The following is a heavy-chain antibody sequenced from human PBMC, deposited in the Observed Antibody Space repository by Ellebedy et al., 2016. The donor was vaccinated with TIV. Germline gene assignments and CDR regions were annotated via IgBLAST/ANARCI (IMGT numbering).Heavy chain of an antibody. Sequence: MPSETLSPTCTVSGGSISSNYWSWIRQPPGKGLEWIGNIYYIGTTNYSPPLKGRVTISVDTSEDQFSLMLTSVTAAATAVYYCARIDNTDGAVEHFFDYWGQGTLVTVSS. D-gene: IGHD1-1*01. V-gene: IGHV4-59*01. CDR1: GGSISSNY. CDR2: IYYIGTT. CDR3: ARIDNTDGAVEHFFDY. J-gene: IGHJ4*02.